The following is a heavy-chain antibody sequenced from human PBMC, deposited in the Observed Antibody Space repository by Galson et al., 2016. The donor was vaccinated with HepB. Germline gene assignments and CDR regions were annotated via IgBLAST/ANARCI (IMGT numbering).Heavy chain of an antibody. J-gene: IGHJ3*01. V-gene: IGHV1-69*13. CDR3: ARGVSGWTDAFDV. CDR2: IIPLYGTT. CDR1: GGTFSNYA. D-gene: IGHD6-19*01. Sequence: SVKVSCKASGGTFSNYAISWVRQAPGQGLEWMGGIIPLYGTTNYAQNFQGRVTITAVELTTTAYMELSGLTSEDTALYYCARGVSGWTDAFDVWGQGTKVTVS.